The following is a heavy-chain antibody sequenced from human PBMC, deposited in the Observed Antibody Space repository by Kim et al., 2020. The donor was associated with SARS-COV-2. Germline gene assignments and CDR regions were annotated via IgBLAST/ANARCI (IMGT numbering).Heavy chain of an antibody. J-gene: IGHJ4*02. Sequence: SETLSLTCTVSGDSINSYYWNWIRQPPGKGLELIGCVYYSGTTNFNPSLKSRVTMSVDTSKSQFSLNLNSVTAADTAVYFCASSGSSGCYFPFDYWGQGSLVTVSS. CDR3: ASSGSSGCYFPFDY. CDR2: VYYSGTT. D-gene: IGHD3-22*01. CDR1: GDSINSYY. V-gene: IGHV4-59*01.